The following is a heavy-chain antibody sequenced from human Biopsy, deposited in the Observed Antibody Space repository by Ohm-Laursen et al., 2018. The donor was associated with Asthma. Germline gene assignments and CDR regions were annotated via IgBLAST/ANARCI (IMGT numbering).Heavy chain of an antibody. Sequence: SETLSLTCTISGFSMDTNSYFWGWIRQPPGKGLEWIGGVFYTGITYYNPSLESRVTMSVDTSKSQFFLEVNSVTAPDTAVYYCARASVAASSNWFDPWGQGTLVTVSS. CDR2: VFYTGIT. V-gene: IGHV4-39*01. D-gene: IGHD6-19*01. CDR3: ARASVAASSNWFDP. J-gene: IGHJ5*02. CDR1: GFSMDTNSYF.